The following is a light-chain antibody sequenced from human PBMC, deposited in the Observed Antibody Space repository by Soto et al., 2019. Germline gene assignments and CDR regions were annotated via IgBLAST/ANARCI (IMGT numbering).Light chain of an antibody. J-gene: IGKJ4*01. Sequence: EIVLTQSPATLSLSPGERATLSSRASQSVSSYLAWYQQKPGQAPRLLIYDASNRATGIPARFSGSGSGTDFTLTISSLEPEDFAVYYCQQRSNWPLTFGGGTKV. CDR1: QSVSSY. CDR2: DAS. CDR3: QQRSNWPLT. V-gene: IGKV3-11*01.